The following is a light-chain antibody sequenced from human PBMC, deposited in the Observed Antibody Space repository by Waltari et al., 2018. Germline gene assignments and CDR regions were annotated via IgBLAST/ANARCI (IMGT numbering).Light chain of an antibody. CDR3: IAWDDSLSATV. CDR1: SSTIGSNY. J-gene: IGLJ3*02. V-gene: IGLV1-47*01. CDR2: RTD. Sequence: QSVLTQPPSASGTPGQRVTISCSGSSSTIGSNYVYWYQHLPGTAPKCPMFRTDQRPSGVPDRFSGSKAGTSASRAISELRSEDEAEYYCIAWDDSLSATVFGGGTKLTVL.